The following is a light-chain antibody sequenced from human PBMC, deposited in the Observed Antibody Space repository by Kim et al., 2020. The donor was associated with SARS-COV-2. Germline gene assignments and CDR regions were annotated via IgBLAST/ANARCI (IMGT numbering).Light chain of an antibody. CDR2: AAS. CDR1: QDIANY. J-gene: IGKJ1*01. V-gene: IGKV1-27*01. Sequence: ASVGDGVTITCRASQDIANYVAWYQQKPGKVPKLLVYAASALKSGVPSRFSGRRSGTDFTLTISNLQPEDVATYYCQKYDSAPWTFGQGTKVEIK. CDR3: QKYDSAPWT.